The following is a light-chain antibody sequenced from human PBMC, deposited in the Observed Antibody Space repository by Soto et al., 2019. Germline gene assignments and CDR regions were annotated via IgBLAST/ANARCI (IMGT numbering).Light chain of an antibody. Sequence: SYELTQPPSVSVAPGETAGITCGGNNIGSKIVHWYQQRPGQAPVLVVYDDSARPSVIPERFSGSNSGNTASLTISGLQAEDEAVYFCYSFAGTNTFSYVFGPGTKVTVL. V-gene: IGLV3-21*02. CDR2: DDS. CDR1: NIGSKI. J-gene: IGLJ1*01. CDR3: YSFAGTNTFSYV.